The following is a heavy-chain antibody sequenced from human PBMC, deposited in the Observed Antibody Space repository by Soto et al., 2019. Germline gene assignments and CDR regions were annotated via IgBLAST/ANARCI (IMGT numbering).Heavy chain of an antibody. CDR3: ARDIYGNFDY. CDR2: INTYNGNT. J-gene: IGHJ4*02. CDR1: GYIFTNYG. V-gene: IGHV1-18*01. Sequence: QVQLVQSGAEVKKPGASVKVSCKASGYIFTNYGFNCVRQAPGQGLEWMGWINTYNGNTNYAQKLHGRVTMTTDTSTTTEYMELRSLRSDDTAVYYCARDIYGNFDYWGQGTLVTVAS. D-gene: IGHD3-16*01.